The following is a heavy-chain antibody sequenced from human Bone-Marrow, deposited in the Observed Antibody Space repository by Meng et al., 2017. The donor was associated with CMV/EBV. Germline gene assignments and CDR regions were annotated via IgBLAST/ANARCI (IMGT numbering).Heavy chain of an antibody. J-gene: IGHJ4*02. D-gene: IGHD6-19*01. Sequence: FSNAWMSWVRQAPGKGLEWVGRIKSKTDGGTTDYAAPVKGRFTISRDDSKNTLYLQMNSLKTEDTAVYYCTTDGGSGWYLRPLPFGSYWGQGTLVTVSS. CDR3: TTDGGSGWYLRPLPFGSY. V-gene: IGHV3-15*01. CDR1: FSNAW. CDR2: IKSKTDGGTT.